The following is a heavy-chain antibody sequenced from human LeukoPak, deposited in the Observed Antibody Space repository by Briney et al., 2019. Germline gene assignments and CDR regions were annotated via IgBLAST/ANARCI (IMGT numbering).Heavy chain of an antibody. CDR1: GYTFTSYG. CDR2: ISAYNGNT. J-gene: IGHJ5*02. CDR3: ARGLGYCSSTSCYPNWFDP. V-gene: IGHV1-18*01. Sequence: ASVKVSCKASGYTFTSYGISWVRQAPGQGLEGMGWISAYNGNTNYAQKLQGRVTMTTDTSTSTAYMELRSLRSDDTAVYYCARGLGYCSSTSCYPNWFDPWGQGTLVTVSS. D-gene: IGHD2-2*01.